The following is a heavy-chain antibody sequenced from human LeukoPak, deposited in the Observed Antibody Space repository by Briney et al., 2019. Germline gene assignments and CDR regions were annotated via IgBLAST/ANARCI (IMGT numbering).Heavy chain of an antibody. V-gene: IGHV3-48*03. D-gene: IGHD1-20*01. CDR2: SSSSGTSI. J-gene: IGHJ6*03. CDR1: GFTFSSYE. CDR3: ARDSPITGSFYYYMDV. Sequence: GGSLRLSCAASGFTFSSYEMNWVRQAPGKGLEWISYSSSSGTSIYYADSVKGRFTVSRDNTKNSLYLQMNSLRAEDTAVYYCARDSPITGSFYYYMDVWGKGTTVTASS.